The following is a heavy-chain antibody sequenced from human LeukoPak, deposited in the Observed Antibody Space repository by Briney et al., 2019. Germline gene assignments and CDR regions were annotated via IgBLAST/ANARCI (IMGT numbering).Heavy chain of an antibody. D-gene: IGHD3-22*01. V-gene: IGHV3-23*01. J-gene: IGHJ4*02. CDR3: AKDRNGQTYFYDSSSFDY. Sequence: GGSLRLSCAASALTFSSYAMSWVRQAPGKGLEWVSAISGSGGSTYYADSVKGRFTISRDNSKNTLYLQMNSLRAEDTAVYYCAKDRNGQTYFYDSSSFDYWGQGTLVTVSS. CDR2: ISGSGGST. CDR1: ALTFSSYA.